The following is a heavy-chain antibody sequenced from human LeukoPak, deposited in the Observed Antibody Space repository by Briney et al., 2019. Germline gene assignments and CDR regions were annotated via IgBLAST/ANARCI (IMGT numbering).Heavy chain of an antibody. Sequence: ASVKVSCKASGYTFTGYYMHWVRQAPGQGLEWMGWINPNSGGTNYAQKFQGWVTMTRDTSISTAYMELSRLRSDDTAVYYCARGTSSFVVIKSTRAFDIWGQGTMVTVSS. CDR2: INPNSGGT. CDR1: GYTFTGYY. V-gene: IGHV1-2*04. D-gene: IGHD3-22*01. CDR3: ARGTSSFVVIKSTRAFDI. J-gene: IGHJ3*02.